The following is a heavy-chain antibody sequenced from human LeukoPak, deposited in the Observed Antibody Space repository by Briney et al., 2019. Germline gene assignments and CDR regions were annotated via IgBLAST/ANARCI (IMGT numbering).Heavy chain of an antibody. CDR1: GYTFTSYG. V-gene: IGHV1-18*01. D-gene: IGHD3-16*02. J-gene: IGHJ6*03. Sequence: ASVKVSCKTSGYTFTSYGISWVRQAPGQGLEWMGWISAYNGNTNYAQKLQGRVTMTTDTSTSTAYMELRSLRSDDTAVYYCARVLGDYVWGSYPNYYYYYMDVWGKGTTVTISS. CDR2: ISAYNGNT. CDR3: ARVLGDYVWGSYPNYYYYYMDV.